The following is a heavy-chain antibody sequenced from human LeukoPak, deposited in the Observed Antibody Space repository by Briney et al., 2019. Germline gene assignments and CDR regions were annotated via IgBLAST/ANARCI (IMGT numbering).Heavy chain of an antibody. Sequence: SETLSLTCTVSGGSISSSSYYWGWIRQPPGKGLEWIGSIYYSGSTYYNPSLKSRVTISVDTSKNQFSLKLSSVTAADTAVYYCAKQGVYFGSTTYFDFFDSWGQGAMVTVSS. J-gene: IGHJ4*02. CDR3: AKQGVYFGSTTYFDFFDS. CDR1: GGSISSSSYY. D-gene: IGHD3-10*01. CDR2: IYYSGST. V-gene: IGHV4-39*07.